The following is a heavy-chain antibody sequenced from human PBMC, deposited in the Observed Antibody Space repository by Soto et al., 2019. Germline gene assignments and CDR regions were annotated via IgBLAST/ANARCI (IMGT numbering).Heavy chain of an antibody. CDR1: GFTFSSYS. D-gene: IGHD4-4*01. J-gene: IGHJ4*02. Sequence: GGSLRLSCAASGFTFSSYSMNWVRQAPGKGLEWVSSISSSSSYIYYADSVKGRSTISRANAKNSLYLQMNSLSAEATDVYYCARVVTTAQVFYFDYWGQGTLVTVSS. CDR3: ARVVTTAQVFYFDY. V-gene: IGHV3-21*01. CDR2: ISSSSSYI.